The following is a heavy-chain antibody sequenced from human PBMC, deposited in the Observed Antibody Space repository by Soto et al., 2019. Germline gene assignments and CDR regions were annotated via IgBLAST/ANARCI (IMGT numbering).Heavy chain of an antibody. CDR3: PRGLRHHDFWSGYSAYFYCGKDV. CDR2: ISDSGRTI. V-gene: IGHV3-48*03. Sequence: GGSLRPFCAASGFTFSSYEMHWVRQAPGKGLEWVSYISDSGRTIYYADSVKGRFTVSRDNAQNSLFLQMSSLRAEDTAVYYSPRGLRHHDFWSGYSAYFYCGKDVWGPGTTVTDS. D-gene: IGHD3-3*01. CDR1: GFTFSSYE. J-gene: IGHJ6*02.